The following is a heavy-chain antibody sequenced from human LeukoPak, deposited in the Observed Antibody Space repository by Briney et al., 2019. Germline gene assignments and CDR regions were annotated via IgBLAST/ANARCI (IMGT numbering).Heavy chain of an antibody. CDR2: ISGSGGST. Sequence: PSETLSLTCTVSGGSISSSSYYWGWVRQAPGKGLEWVSTISGSGGSTYYADSVKGRFTISRDNSKNTLYLQMNSLRAEDTAVYYCAKGEAAADYWGQGTLVTVSS. J-gene: IGHJ4*02. V-gene: IGHV3-23*01. D-gene: IGHD6-13*01. CDR1: GGSISSSSYY. CDR3: AKGEAAADY.